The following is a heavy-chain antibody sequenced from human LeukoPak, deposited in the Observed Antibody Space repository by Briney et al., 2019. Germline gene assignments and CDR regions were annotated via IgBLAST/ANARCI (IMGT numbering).Heavy chain of an antibody. Sequence: GGSLRLSCAASGFTFSDYYMSWIRQAPGKGLEWLSYISESGDTIYHADSVKGRFTISRDNGKNSLYQQMNSLRAEDTAVYYCARVLSGGSWPNYYYYYMDVWGKGTTVTISS. D-gene: IGHD2-15*01. J-gene: IGHJ6*03. CDR2: ISESGDTI. CDR1: GFTFSDYY. CDR3: ARVLSGGSWPNYYYYYMDV. V-gene: IGHV3-11*01.